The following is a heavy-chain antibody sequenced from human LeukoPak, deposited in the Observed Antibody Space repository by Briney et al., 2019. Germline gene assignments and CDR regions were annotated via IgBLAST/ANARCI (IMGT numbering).Heavy chain of an antibody. V-gene: IGHV1-69*13. Sequence: VASVKVSCKASGGTFSSYAISWVRQAPGQGLEWIGGIIPIFGTANYAQKFQGRVTITADESTSTAYMELSSLRSEDTAVYYCARVSSAAGYSYYYGMDVWGKGTTVTVSS. CDR1: GGTFSSYA. CDR2: IIPIFGTA. CDR3: ARVSSAAGYSYYYGMDV. J-gene: IGHJ6*04. D-gene: IGHD6-13*01.